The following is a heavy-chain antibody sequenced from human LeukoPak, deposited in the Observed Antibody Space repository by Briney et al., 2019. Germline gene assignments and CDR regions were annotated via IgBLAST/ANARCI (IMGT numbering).Heavy chain of an antibody. J-gene: IGHJ4*02. Sequence: PGGSLRLSCAASGFIFSSYWMSWVRQAPGKGLEWVANIKQDGSEKYYVDSVKGRFTISRDNAKNSLFLQMNSLRAEDTAVYYCARHVRFEGVDYWGQGTLVTVPS. D-gene: IGHD3-3*01. CDR3: ARHVRFEGVDY. CDR2: IKQDGSEK. CDR1: GFIFSSYW. V-gene: IGHV3-7*01.